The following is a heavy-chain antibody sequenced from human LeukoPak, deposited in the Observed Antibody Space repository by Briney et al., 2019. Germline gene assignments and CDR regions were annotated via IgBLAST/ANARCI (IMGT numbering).Heavy chain of an antibody. J-gene: IGHJ6*03. V-gene: IGHV5-51*01. CDR2: IFPGDSDT. CDR1: GYSFTSDW. CDR3: ARSPYSYSYMDV. Sequence: GESLKISCKGSGYSFTSDWSGWVRQMPGKGLEWMGIIFPGDSDTRDSPSFQGQVTSSADKSISTAYLQWSSLKDSDTAMFYCARSPYSYSYMDVWGKGTTVTVSS.